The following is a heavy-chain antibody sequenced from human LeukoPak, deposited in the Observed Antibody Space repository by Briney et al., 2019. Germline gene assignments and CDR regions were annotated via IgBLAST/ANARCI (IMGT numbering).Heavy chain of an antibody. CDR1: GFTFSSYA. Sequence: PGRTLRLSCAASGFTFSSYAMHWVRQAPGKGLEWVAVISYDGSNKYYADSVKGRFTISRDNSKNTLYLQMNSLRAEDTAVYYCAREVGLGSSLRRWGQGTLVTVSS. J-gene: IGHJ4*02. V-gene: IGHV3-30-3*01. D-gene: IGHD6-6*01. CDR3: AREVGLGSSLRR. CDR2: ISYDGSNK.